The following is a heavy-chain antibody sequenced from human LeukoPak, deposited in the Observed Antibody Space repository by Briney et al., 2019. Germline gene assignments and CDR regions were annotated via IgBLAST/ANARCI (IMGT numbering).Heavy chain of an antibody. V-gene: IGHV1-69*04. CDR1: GGTFSSYA. D-gene: IGHD3-22*01. CDR3: RADYYDSSGYADY. Sequence: GASVKVSCKASGGTFSSYAISWVRQAPGQGLEWMGRIIPILGIANYAQKFQGRVTITADKSTSTAYMELSSLRSEDTAVYYCRADYYDSSGYADYWGQGTLVTASS. CDR2: IIPILGIA. J-gene: IGHJ4*02.